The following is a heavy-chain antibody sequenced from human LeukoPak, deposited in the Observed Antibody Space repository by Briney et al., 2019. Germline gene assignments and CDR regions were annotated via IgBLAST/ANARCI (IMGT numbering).Heavy chain of an antibody. J-gene: IGHJ3*02. CDR1: GGSISSSSYY. V-gene: IGHV4-39*01. D-gene: IGHD2-21*01. CDR2: IYYSGST. CDR3: ARPPPQPPAYCGGDCYSGSGAFDI. Sequence: PSETLSLTCSVSGGSISSSSYYWGWIRQPPGKGLEWIGSIYYSGSTYYNPSLKSRVTISVDTSKNQFSLKLSSVTAADTAVYYCARPPPQPPAYCGGDCYSGSGAFDIWGQGTMVTVSS.